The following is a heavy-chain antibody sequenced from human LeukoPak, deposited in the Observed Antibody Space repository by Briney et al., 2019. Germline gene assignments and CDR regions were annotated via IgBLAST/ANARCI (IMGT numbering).Heavy chain of an antibody. CDR2: INPNSGAT. J-gene: IGHJ4*02. D-gene: IGHD6-19*01. CDR3: ARDYGSGWYNY. V-gene: IGHV1-2*06. CDR1: GYTFTNYY. Sequence: SVKVSCKASGYTFTNYYMNWVRQAPGQGLEWMGRINPNSGATNYAQKFQGRVTMTRDTSISTAYMELSRLRSDDTAVYYCARDYGSGWYNYWGQGTLVTVSS.